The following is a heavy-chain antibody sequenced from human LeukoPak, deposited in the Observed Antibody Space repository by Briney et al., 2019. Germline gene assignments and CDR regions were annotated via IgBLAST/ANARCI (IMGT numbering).Heavy chain of an antibody. J-gene: IGHJ4*02. CDR2: IYGSGSS. CDR3: ARDRGYSFGLVV. V-gene: IGHV4-4*07. D-gene: IGHD5-18*01. CDR1: GGSISSYY. Sequence: SETLSLTCTVSGGSISSYYWSWIRQPAGKGLEWIGRIYGSGSSNYNPSLKRRVTISVDTSKNEFSLKLSSVTAADTAVYYCARDRGYSFGLVVWGQGTLVTVSS.